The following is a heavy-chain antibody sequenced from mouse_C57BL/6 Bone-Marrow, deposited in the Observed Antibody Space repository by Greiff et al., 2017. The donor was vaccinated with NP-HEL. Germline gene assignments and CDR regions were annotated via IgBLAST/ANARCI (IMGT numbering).Heavy chain of an antibody. V-gene: IGHV1-75*01. Sequence: QVQLKESGPELVKPGASVKISCKASGYTFTDYYINWVKQRPGQGLEWIGWIFPGSGSTYYNEKFKGKATLTVDKSSSTAYMLLSSLTSEDSAVYFCAREAIYPYYAMDYWGQGTSVTVSS. CDR1: GYTFTDYY. CDR2: IFPGSGST. CDR3: AREAIYPYYAMDY. D-gene: IGHD1-3*01. J-gene: IGHJ4*01.